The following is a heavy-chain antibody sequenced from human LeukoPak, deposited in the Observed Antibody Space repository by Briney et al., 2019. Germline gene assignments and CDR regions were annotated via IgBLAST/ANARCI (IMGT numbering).Heavy chain of an antibody. CDR2: IYSGGST. D-gene: IGHD2-2*01. J-gene: IGHJ6*03. CDR1: GFTVSSNY. Sequence: GGSLRLSCAASGFTVSSNYMSWVRQALGKGLEWVSVIYSGGSTYYADSVKGRFTISRDNSKNTLYLQMNSLRAEDTAVYYCARDELYCSSTSCYPDYMDVWGKGTTLTVSS. CDR3: ARDELYCSSTSCYPDYMDV. V-gene: IGHV3-66*02.